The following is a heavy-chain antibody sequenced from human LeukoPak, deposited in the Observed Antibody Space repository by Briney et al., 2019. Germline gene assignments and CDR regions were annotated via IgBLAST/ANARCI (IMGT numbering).Heavy chain of an antibody. J-gene: IGHJ4*02. Sequence: ASVKVFCKASIYTFTRLYMLCVRQAPRQGLEWMGWINHNSGGTNYAQKFQGGVTMTRDTSISTAYMELSRLRSDDTAVYYCARDRDQGFSMWGQGTLVTVSS. CDR1: IYTFTRLY. V-gene: IGHV1-2*02. CDR2: INHNSGGT. D-gene: IGHD2-2*01. CDR3: ARDRDQGFSM.